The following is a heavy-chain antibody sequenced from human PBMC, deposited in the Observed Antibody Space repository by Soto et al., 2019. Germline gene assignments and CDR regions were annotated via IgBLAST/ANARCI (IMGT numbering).Heavy chain of an antibody. Sequence: HPGGSLRLSCAASGFTFTSYGMHWVRQAPGKGLEWVALISYDGSNTYYGDSVKGRFTISRDNSKNTLYLQMNSLRAEDTAVYYCAKDAYSFRWRREGYFDYWGQGTLVTVSS. V-gene: IGHV3-30*18. J-gene: IGHJ4*02. CDR3: AKDAYSFRWRREGYFDY. CDR2: ISYDGSNT. D-gene: IGHD6-13*01. CDR1: GFTFTSYG.